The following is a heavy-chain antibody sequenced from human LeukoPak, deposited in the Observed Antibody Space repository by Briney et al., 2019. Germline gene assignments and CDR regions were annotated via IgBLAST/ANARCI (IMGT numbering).Heavy chain of an antibody. CDR1: GGSISSYY. CDR2: IYTSGST. Sequence: SETLSLTCTVSGGSISSYYWSWIRQPAGKGLEWIGRIYTSGSTNYNPSLKSRVTMSVDTSKNQFSLKLSSVTAADTAVYYCARDLPYSSGWYGGRDAFDIWGQGTMVTVSS. J-gene: IGHJ3*02. V-gene: IGHV4-4*07. CDR3: ARDLPYSSGWYGGRDAFDI. D-gene: IGHD6-19*01.